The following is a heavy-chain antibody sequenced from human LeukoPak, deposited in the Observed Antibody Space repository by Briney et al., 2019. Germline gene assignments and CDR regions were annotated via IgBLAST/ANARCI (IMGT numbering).Heavy chain of an antibody. CDR3: ARHPVTAMVPFDY. V-gene: IGHV4-39*01. CDR2: IYYSGST. J-gene: IGHJ4*02. D-gene: IGHD5-18*01. Sequence: SETLSLTCTVSGGSISSSSYYWGWIRQPPGKGLEWIGSIYYSGSTYYNPSLKSRVTISVDTSKNRFSLKLSSVTAADTAVYYCARHPVTAMVPFDYWGQGTLVTVSS. CDR1: GGSISSSSYY.